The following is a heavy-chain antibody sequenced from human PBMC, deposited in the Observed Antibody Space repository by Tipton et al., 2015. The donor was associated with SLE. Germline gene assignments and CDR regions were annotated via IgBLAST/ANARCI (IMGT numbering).Heavy chain of an antibody. Sequence: TLSLTCTVSGGSISSYYWSWIRQPPGKGLEWIGYIYYSGSTNYNPSLKSRVTISVDTSKNQFSLKLSSVTAADTAVYYCARGDSWGYWYLGLWGRGTLFDVSS. CDR3: ARGDSWGYWYLGL. J-gene: IGHJ2*01. CDR2: IYYSGST. CDR1: GGSISSYY. D-gene: IGHD7-27*01. V-gene: IGHV4-59*01.